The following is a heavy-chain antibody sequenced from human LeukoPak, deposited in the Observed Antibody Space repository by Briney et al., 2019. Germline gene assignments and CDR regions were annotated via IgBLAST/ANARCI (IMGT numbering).Heavy chain of an antibody. CDR2: IYYSGST. V-gene: IGHV4-39*07. Sequence: SETLSLTCTVSGGSISSSSYYWGWIRQPPGKGLEWIGSIYYSGSTYYNPSLKSRVTISVDTSKNQFSLKLSSVTAEDTAVYYCAKNPKARPHYYYYYMDVWGKGTTVTISS. CDR3: AKNPKARPHYYYYYMDV. J-gene: IGHJ6*03. CDR1: GGSISSSSYY.